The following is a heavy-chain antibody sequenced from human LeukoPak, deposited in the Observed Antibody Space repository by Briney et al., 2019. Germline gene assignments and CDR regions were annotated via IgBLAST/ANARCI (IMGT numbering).Heavy chain of an antibody. CDR3: ARQADDFWSGYYNWFDP. J-gene: IGHJ5*02. Sequence: SETLSLTCTVSGGSIGGSSYYWGWIRQPPGKGLQWIGSIYYSGSTYYNPSLKSRVTISVDTSKNQCSLKLSSVTAADTAVYYCARQADDFWSGYYNWFDPWGQGTLVTVSS. CDR2: IYYSGST. V-gene: IGHV4-39*01. CDR1: GGSIGGSSYY. D-gene: IGHD3-3*01.